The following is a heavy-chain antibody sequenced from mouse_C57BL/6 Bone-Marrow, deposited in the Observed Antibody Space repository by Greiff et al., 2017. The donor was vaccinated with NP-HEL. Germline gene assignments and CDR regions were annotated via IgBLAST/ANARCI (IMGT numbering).Heavy chain of an antibody. CDR3: ARGYITTVVATDY. V-gene: IGHV1-19*01. J-gene: IGHJ2*01. D-gene: IGHD1-1*01. CDR1: GYTFTDYY. CDR2: INPYNGGT. Sequence: VHVKQSGPVLVKPGASVKMSCKASGYTFTDYYMNWVKQSHGKSLEWIGVINPYNGGTSYNQKFKGKATLTVDKSSSTAYMELNSLTSEDSAVYYCARGYITTVVATDYWGQGTTLTVSS.